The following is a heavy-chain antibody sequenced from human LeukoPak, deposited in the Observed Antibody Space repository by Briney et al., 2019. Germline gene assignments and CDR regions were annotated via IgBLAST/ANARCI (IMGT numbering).Heavy chain of an antibody. CDR1: GGSFSGYY. J-gene: IGHJ4*02. Sequence: SETLSLTCAVYGGSFSGYYWSWIRQPPGQGLEWIGDSNHSGSTNYNPTLQSRVTISVDTSKNQFSLKLSFVTAADTAVYYCASTHCSGGSCYYYFDYWGQGTLVTVSS. CDR3: ASTHCSGGSCYYYFDY. CDR2: SNHSGST. D-gene: IGHD2-15*01. V-gene: IGHV4-34*01.